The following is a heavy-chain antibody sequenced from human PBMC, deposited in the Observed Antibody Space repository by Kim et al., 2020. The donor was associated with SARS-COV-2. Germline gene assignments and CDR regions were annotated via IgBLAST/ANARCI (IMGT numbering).Heavy chain of an antibody. Sequence: GGSLRLSCAASGFTFRSNWMTWVRQAPGKGLEWVANIKQDGNQKYYVDSVKGRFTISRDNAKNSLYLQMNSLRAEDTAVYYCARDGDLYSSGKDAFDIWGHGTLVTVSS. CDR1: GFTFRSNW. D-gene: IGHD6-19*01. J-gene: IGHJ3*02. V-gene: IGHV3-7*01. CDR2: IKQDGNQK. CDR3: ARDGDLYSSGKDAFDI.